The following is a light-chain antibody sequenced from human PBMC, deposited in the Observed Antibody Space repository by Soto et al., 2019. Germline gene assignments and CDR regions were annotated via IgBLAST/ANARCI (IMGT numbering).Light chain of an antibody. V-gene: IGLV1-40*01. J-gene: IGLJ1*01. Sequence: QSVLTQPPSVSGAPGQCVTVSCTGSSSNIGAGYDVHWYQQLPGTAPKLLIYGNSNRPSGVPDRFSGSKSGTSASLAITGLQAEDEADYYCQSYDSSLSGHVFGTGTKVTVL. CDR3: QSYDSSLSGHV. CDR2: GNS. CDR1: SSNIGAGYD.